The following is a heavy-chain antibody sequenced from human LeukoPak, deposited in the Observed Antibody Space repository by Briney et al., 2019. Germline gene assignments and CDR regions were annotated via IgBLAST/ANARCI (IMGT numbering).Heavy chain of an antibody. V-gene: IGHV3-33*01. CDR3: ARDIISIAAAGHNWFDP. CDR1: GFTFSSYG. D-gene: IGHD6-13*01. J-gene: IGHJ5*02. Sequence: GGSLRLSCAASGFTFSSYGMHWVRQAPGKGLEWVAVIWYDGSNKYYADSVKGRFTISRDNSKNTLYLQMNSLRAEDTAVYYCARDIISIAAAGHNWFDPWGQGTLVTVSS. CDR2: IWYDGSNK.